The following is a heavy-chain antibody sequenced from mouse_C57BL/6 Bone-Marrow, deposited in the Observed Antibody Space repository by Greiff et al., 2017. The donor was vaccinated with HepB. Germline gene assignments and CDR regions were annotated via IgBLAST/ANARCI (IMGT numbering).Heavy chain of an antibody. CDR1: GYTFTSYG. J-gene: IGHJ3*01. V-gene: IGHV1-81*01. CDR2: IYPRSGNT. Sequence: LEESGAELARPGASVKLSCKASGYTFTSYGISWVKQRTGQGLEWIGEIYPRSGNTYYNEKFKGKATLTADKSSSTAYMELRSLTSEDSAVYFCARRVITTVVPFAYWGQGTLVTVSA. D-gene: IGHD1-1*01. CDR3: ARRVITTVVPFAY.